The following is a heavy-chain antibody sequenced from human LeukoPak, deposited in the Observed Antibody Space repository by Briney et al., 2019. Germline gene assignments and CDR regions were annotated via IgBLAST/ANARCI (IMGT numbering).Heavy chain of an antibody. CDR1: GYRFNSYW. V-gene: IGHV5-51*01. D-gene: IGHD3-16*01. CDR3: ARRLGSAADDAFDI. CDR2: VYPGDSDT. J-gene: IGHJ3*02. Sequence: GESLKISCKGSGYRFNSYWIAWVRQMPGKGLEWMGIVYPGDSDTKYGPSFQGQVTFSADKSISTAYLQWSSLKASDTAMYYCARRLGSAADDAFDIWGQGTKVAVSS.